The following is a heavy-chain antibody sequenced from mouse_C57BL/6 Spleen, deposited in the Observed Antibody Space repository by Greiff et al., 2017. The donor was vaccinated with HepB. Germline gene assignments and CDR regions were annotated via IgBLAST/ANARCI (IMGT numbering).Heavy chain of an antibody. CDR1: GFTFSDYG. CDR3: ARGYGYDNWYFDY. V-gene: IGHV5-17*01. CDR2: ISSGSSTI. Sequence: EVHLVESGGGLVKPGGSLKLSCAASGFTFSDYGMHWVRQAPEKGLEWVAYISSGSSTIYYADTVKGRFTISRDNAKNTLFLQMTSLRSEDTAMYYCARGYGYDNWYFDYWGQGTTLTVSS. D-gene: IGHD2-2*01. J-gene: IGHJ2*01.